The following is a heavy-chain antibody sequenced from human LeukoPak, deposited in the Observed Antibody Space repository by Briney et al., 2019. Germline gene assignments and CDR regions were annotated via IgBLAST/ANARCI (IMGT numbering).Heavy chain of an antibody. D-gene: IGHD6-13*01. CDR3: ARDKAYLAAALWYFDY. V-gene: IGHV3-33*01. Sequence: PGGSLRLSCAASGFTFSSYGMHWVRQAPGKGLEWVAVIWCDGSNKYYADSVKGRFTISRDNSKNTLYLQMNSLRAQDTAVYYCARDKAYLAAALWYFDYWGQGTLVTVSS. CDR1: GFTFSSYG. CDR2: IWCDGSNK. J-gene: IGHJ4*02.